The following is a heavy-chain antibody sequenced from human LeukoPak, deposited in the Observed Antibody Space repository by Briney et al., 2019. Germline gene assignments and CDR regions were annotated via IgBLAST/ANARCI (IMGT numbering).Heavy chain of an antibody. Sequence: PSETLSLTCAVYGGSFSGYYWSWIRQPPGKGQEWIGEINHSGSTNYNPSLKSRVTISVDTSKNQFSLKLSSVTAADTAVYYCARDHIVVVPAAGYYYYGMDVWGQGTTVTVSS. D-gene: IGHD2-2*01. J-gene: IGHJ6*02. CDR2: INHSGST. CDR1: GGSFSGYY. V-gene: IGHV4-34*01. CDR3: ARDHIVVVPAAGYYYYGMDV.